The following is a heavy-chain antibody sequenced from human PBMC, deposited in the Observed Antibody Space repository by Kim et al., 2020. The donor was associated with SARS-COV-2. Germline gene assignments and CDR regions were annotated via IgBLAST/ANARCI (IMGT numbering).Heavy chain of an antibody. CDR3: AASKNYYDSSGYYYVYYYYGMDV. CDR2: IVVGSGNT. V-gene: IGHV1-58*01. Sequence: SVKVSCKASGFTFTSSAVQWVRQARGQRLEWIGWIVVGSGNTNYAQKFQERVTITRDMSTSTAYMELSSLRSEDTAVYYCAASKNYYDSSGYYYVYYYYGMDVWGQGTTVTVSS. D-gene: IGHD3-22*01. CDR1: GFTFTSSA. J-gene: IGHJ6*02.